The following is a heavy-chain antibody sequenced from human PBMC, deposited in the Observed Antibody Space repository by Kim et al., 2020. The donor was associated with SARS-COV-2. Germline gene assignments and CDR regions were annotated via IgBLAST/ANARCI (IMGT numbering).Heavy chain of an antibody. CDR1: GFSFSTYS. D-gene: IGHD3-22*01. Sequence: GGSLRLSCAASGFSFSTYSMHWVRQAPEKAPEWISFISSNGNTYYADSVKGRFTISRDNAKNSLYLRMRSLRRDDTAMYYCARENFYDNSEYPDDACAVWGEGTMVTVSS. CDR3: ARENFYDNSEYPDDACAV. J-gene: IGHJ3*01. CDR2: ISSNGNT. V-gene: IGHV3-48*01.